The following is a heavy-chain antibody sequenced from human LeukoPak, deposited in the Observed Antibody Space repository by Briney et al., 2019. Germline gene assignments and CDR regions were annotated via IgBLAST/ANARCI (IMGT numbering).Heavy chain of an antibody. CDR3: ATITMVRGVDY. CDR1: GYTFTSYG. J-gene: IGHJ4*02. D-gene: IGHD3-10*01. V-gene: IGHV1-69*05. Sequence: SVKVSCKASGYTFTSYGISWVRQAPGQGLEWMGGIIPIFGTANYAQKFQGRVTITTDESTSTAYMELSSLRSEDTAVYYCATITMVRGVDYWGQGTLVTVSS. CDR2: IIPIFGTA.